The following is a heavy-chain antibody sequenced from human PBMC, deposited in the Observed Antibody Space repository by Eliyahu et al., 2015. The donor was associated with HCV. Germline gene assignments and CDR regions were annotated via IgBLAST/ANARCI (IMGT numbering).Heavy chain of an antibody. J-gene: IGHJ4*02. CDR3: ARGYYDFWSGYGVLDY. CDR2: ISAYNGNT. V-gene: IGHV1-18*01. CDR1: XYTFXSYG. Sequence: VQLVQSGAEVKKPGASXXFSCKASXYTFXSYGISWVRQAPGQGLEWXGWISAYNGNTNYXQKLQGRVTMTTDTSTSTAYMELRSLRSDDTAVYYCARGYYDFWSGYGVLDYWGQGTLVTVSS. D-gene: IGHD3-3*01.